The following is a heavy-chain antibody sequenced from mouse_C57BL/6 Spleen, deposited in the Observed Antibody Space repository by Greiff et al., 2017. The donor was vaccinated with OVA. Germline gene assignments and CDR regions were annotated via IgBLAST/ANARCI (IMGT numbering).Heavy chain of an antibody. CDR2: IHPNRGST. Sequence: QVQLQQPGAELVKPGASVKLSCKASGYTFTSYWMHWVKQRPGQGLEWIGMIHPNRGSTNYNEKFKSKATLTVDKSSSTAYMQLSSLTSEDASVYYCARRGYDYDGGFAYWGQGTLVTVSA. J-gene: IGHJ3*01. D-gene: IGHD2-4*01. CDR1: GYTFTSYW. CDR3: ARRGYDYDGGFAY. V-gene: IGHV1-64*01.